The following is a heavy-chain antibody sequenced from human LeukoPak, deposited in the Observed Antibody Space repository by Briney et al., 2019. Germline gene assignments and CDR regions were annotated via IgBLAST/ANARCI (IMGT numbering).Heavy chain of an antibody. Sequence: PGGSLRLSCRTSGFLFHVYSMAWVRQAPGKGLEWISTISHSDDNTYYADSVKGRFTISRDNSKNTVYLQMSSLRVEDAALYYCAKTYDTSTSPDHWGQGTLVTVSS. J-gene: IGHJ5*02. D-gene: IGHD3-9*01. V-gene: IGHV3-23*01. CDR1: GFLFHVYS. CDR2: ISHSDDNT. CDR3: AKTYDTSTSPDH.